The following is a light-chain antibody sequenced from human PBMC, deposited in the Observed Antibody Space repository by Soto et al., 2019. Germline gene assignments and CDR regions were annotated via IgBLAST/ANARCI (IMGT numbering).Light chain of an antibody. CDR3: QQYDNLPIT. V-gene: IGKV1-5*01. Sequence: DIQMTQSPSTLSASVGDRVTITCVASQSISSWVEGYQQPPGKENKLLIYDASSLESGVPSRFSGIGSGTDCTFVISSLQPEDIATYYCQQYDNLPITFGQGTRLEIK. CDR1: QSISSW. CDR2: DAS. J-gene: IGKJ5*01.